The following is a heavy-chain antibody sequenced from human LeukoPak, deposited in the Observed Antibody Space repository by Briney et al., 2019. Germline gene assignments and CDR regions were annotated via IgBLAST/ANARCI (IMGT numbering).Heavy chain of an antibody. Sequence: PGGSLRLSCAASGFTFSDYYMSWIRQAPGKGLEWVSYISSSGSTIYYAESVRGRFTISRDNSKNTLYLQMNSLRADDTAVFYCAKDGVILAPGESWYMDVWGSGTPVTVSS. D-gene: IGHD3-16*01. CDR3: AKDGVILAPGESWYMDV. CDR1: GFTFSDYY. V-gene: IGHV3-11*04. CDR2: ISSSGSTI. J-gene: IGHJ6*03.